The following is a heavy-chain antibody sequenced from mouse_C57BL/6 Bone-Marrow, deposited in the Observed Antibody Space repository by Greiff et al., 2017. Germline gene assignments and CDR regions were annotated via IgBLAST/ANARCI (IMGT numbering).Heavy chain of an antibody. CDR1: GYTFTSYW. D-gene: IGHD1-1*01. V-gene: IGHV1-59*01. CDR2: IDPSDSYT. CDR3: ARDYGSSYGAY. J-gene: IGHJ3*01. Sequence: QVQLQQPGAELVRPGTSVKLSCKASGYTFTSYWMHWVKQRPGQGLEWIGVIDPSDSYTNYNHKFKGKATLTVDTSSSTAYMQLSSLTSEDSAVYYCARDYGSSYGAYWGQGTLVTVSA.